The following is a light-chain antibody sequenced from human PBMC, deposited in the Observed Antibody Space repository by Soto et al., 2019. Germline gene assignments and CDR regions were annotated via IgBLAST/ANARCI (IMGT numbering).Light chain of an antibody. Sequence: EIVMTQSPATLSVSPGERATLSCRASQSVSSNLAWYQQKPGQAPRLLIYAASTRATAIPARFSGSGSGTDFTLTISGLKSEDFAVYYCQQYNNWPPWTFGQGTKVEIK. CDR1: QSVSSN. CDR3: QQYNNWPPWT. CDR2: AAS. J-gene: IGKJ1*01. V-gene: IGKV3-15*01.